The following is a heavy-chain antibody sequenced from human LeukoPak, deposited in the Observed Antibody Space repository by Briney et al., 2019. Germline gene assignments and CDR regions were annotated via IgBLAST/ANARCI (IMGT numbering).Heavy chain of an antibody. Sequence: GGSLRLSCAASGFTVSGTYMSWVRQAPGKGLEWVSISYSDGRTYYADSVKGRFTISRDNSKNTLYLQMNSPRAEDTAVYYCARDIPGVNVYWGQGTLVTVSS. J-gene: IGHJ4*02. CDR3: ARDIPGVNVY. V-gene: IGHV3-53*01. D-gene: IGHD3-10*01. CDR1: GFTVSGTY. CDR2: SYSDGRT.